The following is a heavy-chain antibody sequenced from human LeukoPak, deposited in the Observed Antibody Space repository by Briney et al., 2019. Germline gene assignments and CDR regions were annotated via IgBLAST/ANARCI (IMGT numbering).Heavy chain of an antibody. CDR3: ARVEVGAANRQWYGMDV. J-gene: IGHJ6*02. V-gene: IGHV4-59*01. CDR1: GGSISNYY. CDR2: VDYRGNT. Sequence: SETLSLTCTISGGSISNYYWSWIRQPPGKGLEWIGYVDYRGNTNYNPSLKSRVTISIDTSKSLFSLKLNSVTAADTVVYYCARVEVGAANRQWYGMDVWGQGTTVSVSS. D-gene: IGHD2-15*01.